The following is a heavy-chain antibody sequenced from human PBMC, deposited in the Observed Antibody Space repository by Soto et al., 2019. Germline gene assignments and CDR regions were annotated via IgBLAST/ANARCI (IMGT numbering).Heavy chain of an antibody. V-gene: IGHV1-18*01. CDR2: ISAYNGNT. J-gene: IGHJ6*02. Sequence: ASVKVSCKASGYTFISYGISWVRQAPGQGLEWMGWISAYNGNTNYAQKLQGRVTMTTDTSTSTAYMELRSLRSDDTAVYYGARKGYTAGGYDYSCVYGMDVWGQRTTVTVSS. CDR1: GYTFISYG. CDR3: ARKGYTAGGYDYSCVYGMDV. D-gene: IGHD2-2*02.